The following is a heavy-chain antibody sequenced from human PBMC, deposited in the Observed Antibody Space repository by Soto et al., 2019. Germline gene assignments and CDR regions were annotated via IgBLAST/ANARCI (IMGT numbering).Heavy chain of an antibody. J-gene: IGHJ4*02. CDR2: TSGSAGTT. Sequence: GGSLRLSCAASGFTFSNYAMNWVRQAPGKGLEWVSGTSGSAGTTYYADSVRGRFTISRDNSKNTLSVRMNSLRADDTAVYYCAKGMGYSNYFDFWGQGILVTVSS. V-gene: IGHV3-23*01. CDR1: GFTFSNYA. D-gene: IGHD4-4*01. CDR3: AKGMGYSNYFDF.